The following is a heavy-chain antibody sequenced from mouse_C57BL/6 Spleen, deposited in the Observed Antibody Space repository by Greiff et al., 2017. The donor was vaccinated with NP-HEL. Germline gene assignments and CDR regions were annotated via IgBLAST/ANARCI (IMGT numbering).Heavy chain of an antibody. V-gene: IGHV1-18*01. CDR3: ARCGNTVVQTGYFDY. CDR1: GYTFTDYN. CDR2: INPNNGGT. J-gene: IGHJ2*01. Sequence: VQLQQSGPELVKPGASVKIPCKASGYTFTDYNMDWVKQSHGKSLEWIGDINPNNGGTIYNQKFKGKATSTVDTSSSTAYMELRSLTSEDTAVYYCARCGNTVVQTGYFDYWGQGTTLTVSS. D-gene: IGHD1-1*01.